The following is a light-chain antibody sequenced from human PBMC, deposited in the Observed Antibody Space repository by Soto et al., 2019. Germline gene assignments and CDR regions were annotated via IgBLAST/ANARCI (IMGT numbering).Light chain of an antibody. CDR3: QTWGTGIVV. CDR2: LNSDGSH. Sequence: QLVLTQSPSASASLGASVKLTCTLSSGHSSYAIAWHQQQPEKGPRYLMKLNSDGSHSKGDGIPDRFSGSSSEAERYLTISSLQSEDAADYYCQTWGTGIVVFGGGTKLTVL. V-gene: IGLV4-69*01. J-gene: IGLJ2*01. CDR1: SGHSSYA.